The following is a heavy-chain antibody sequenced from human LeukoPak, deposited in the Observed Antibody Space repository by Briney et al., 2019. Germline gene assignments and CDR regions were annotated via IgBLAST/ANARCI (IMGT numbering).Heavy chain of an antibody. CDR2: INQNGSEK. J-gene: IGHJ6*02. D-gene: IGHD3-9*01. Sequence: GGSLRLSFASSLFTFSSYWMSWVRQAPAKGLEWVANINQNGSEKYYVDSVKGRFTISRDNPNNSLYLKMNSLRAEDTAVYYCARHYDILTGAPSYYYGMDVWGQGTTVTVSS. CDR1: LFTFSSYW. V-gene: IGHV3-7*01. CDR3: ARHYDILTGAPSYYYGMDV.